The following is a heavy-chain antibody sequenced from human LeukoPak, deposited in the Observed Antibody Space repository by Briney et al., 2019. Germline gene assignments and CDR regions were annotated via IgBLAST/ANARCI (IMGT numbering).Heavy chain of an antibody. CDR1: SFNVNNAW. Sequence: GGSLRLSCAASSFNVNNAWMSWVRQAPGKGLEWVGRIRSKIDGGATDYAAPVKGRFTISRDDSKNTLYLQINSLKIEDTAMYYCYTSITDYWGQGTLVTVSS. CDR2: IRSKIDGGAT. J-gene: IGHJ4*02. V-gene: IGHV3-15*07. D-gene: IGHD2-21*01. CDR3: YTSITDY.